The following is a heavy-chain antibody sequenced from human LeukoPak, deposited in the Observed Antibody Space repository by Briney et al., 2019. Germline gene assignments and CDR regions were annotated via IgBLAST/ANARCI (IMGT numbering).Heavy chain of an antibody. Sequence: GSLRLSCAASGFNFTYYALHWVRQTPGKGLEWVAIVSSDGSTKYFTDSVKGRFTISRDNARDTLYLQMNSLRVDDTAVYYCARVRGGNWGRGTLVTVSS. J-gene: IGHJ1*01. V-gene: IGHV3-30-3*01. D-gene: IGHD2/OR15-2a*01. CDR1: GFNFTYYA. CDR2: VSSDGSTK. CDR3: ARVRGGN.